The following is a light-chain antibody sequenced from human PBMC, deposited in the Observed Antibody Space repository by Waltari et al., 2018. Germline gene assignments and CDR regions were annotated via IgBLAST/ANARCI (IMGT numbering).Light chain of an antibody. CDR2: EVN. CDR1: SSDVGCYNF. CDR3: SSYAGSNLGV. J-gene: IGLJ3*02. V-gene: IGLV2-8*01. Sequence: QSALTPPPSASGSPGQSVTISCTGTSSDVGCYNFVSWYQQHPGKAPKLIIYEVNKRPSGVPDRFSGSKSGSTASLTVSGLQAEDEADYYCSSYAGSNLGVFGGGTKLTVL.